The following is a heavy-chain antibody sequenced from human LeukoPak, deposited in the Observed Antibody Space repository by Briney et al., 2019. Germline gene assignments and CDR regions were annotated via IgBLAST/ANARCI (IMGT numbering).Heavy chain of an antibody. CDR2: IWYDGSNK. V-gene: IGHV3-33*01. CDR1: GFTFTGYG. D-gene: IGHD6-25*01. Sequence: PGGSLRLSCAASGFTFTGYGMHWVRQAPGKWRGWVAVIWYDGSNKFYADSVKGRFTISRDNSKNMMYLQMNSLRAEDTAVYYCASALDSLDRSGCLDYWGQGTQVTVS. J-gene: IGHJ4*02. CDR3: ASALDSLDRSGCLDY.